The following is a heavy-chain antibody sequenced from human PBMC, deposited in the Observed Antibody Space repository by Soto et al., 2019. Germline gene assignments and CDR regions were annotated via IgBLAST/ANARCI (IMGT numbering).Heavy chain of an antibody. CDR3: AMFAVAVNIPENFIDD. CDR2: IFHDGSNT. D-gene: IGHD6-19*01. CDR1: GVTFGKYA. V-gene: IGHV3-33*01. Sequence: PGGSLRLSCAASGVTFGKYAMHWVRQAPGKGLKWVAVIFHDGSNTYYADSVKGRFTVSRDNSRNTLYLQMNSLRAEDTAVYYCAMFAVAVNIPENFIDDWGQGTWVTVSS. J-gene: IGHJ4*02.